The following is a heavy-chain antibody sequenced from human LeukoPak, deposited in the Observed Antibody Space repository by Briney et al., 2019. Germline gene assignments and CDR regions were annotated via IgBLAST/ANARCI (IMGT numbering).Heavy chain of an antibody. Sequence: GGSLRLSCGASGFTFSSFWMSWVRQSPGKGLEWVANINQDGGEKYYVDSVKGRFTISRDNAKNSLYLQMNSLRAEDTAVYYCAREDIVVVPAAPESSYYGMDVWGQGTTVTVSS. CDR3: AREDIVVVPAAPESSYYGMDV. V-gene: IGHV3-7*01. D-gene: IGHD2-2*01. CDR2: INQDGGEK. J-gene: IGHJ6*02. CDR1: GFTFSSFW.